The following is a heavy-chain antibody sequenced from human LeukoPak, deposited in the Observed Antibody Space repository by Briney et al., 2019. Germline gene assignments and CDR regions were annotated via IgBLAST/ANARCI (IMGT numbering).Heavy chain of an antibody. CDR3: ATSIVVVTAIRDYFDY. V-gene: IGHV1-69*04. CDR2: IIPILGIA. CDR1: AATFSSYA. J-gene: IGHJ4*02. D-gene: IGHD2-21*02. Sequence: EAAVNLSCKASAATFSSYAISRVRQPHGQGLERMGRIIPILGIANYAQKFQGRVTITADKSTSTAYMELSSLRSEDTAVYYCATSIVVVTAIRDYFDYWGQGTLVTVSS.